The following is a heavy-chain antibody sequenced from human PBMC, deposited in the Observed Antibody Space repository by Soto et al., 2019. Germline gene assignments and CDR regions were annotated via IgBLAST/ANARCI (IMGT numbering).Heavy chain of an antibody. D-gene: IGHD2-15*01. Sequence: QITLKESGPTLVKPTQTLTLTCTFSGFSLSTSGVGVGWIRQPPGKALEWLALIYWDDDKRYSPSLKSRLSITKDTSKNQVVLTMTNMDPVDTATYYCAHRRSYCSGGSCYSGFDYWGQGTLVTVSS. CDR2: IYWDDDK. CDR1: GFSLSTSGVG. V-gene: IGHV2-5*02. CDR3: AHRRSYCSGGSCYSGFDY. J-gene: IGHJ4*02.